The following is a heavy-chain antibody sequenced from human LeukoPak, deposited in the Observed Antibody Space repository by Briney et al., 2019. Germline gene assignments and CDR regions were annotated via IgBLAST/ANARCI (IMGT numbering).Heavy chain of an antibody. CDR3: VGDPTTNRFQYFQY. CDR2: MDRHSDI. CDR1: GFTFSNFG. Sequence: PGGSLRLSCTASGFTFSNFGINWVRQAPGKGLEWVSCMDRHSDIYYADSVKRRFTISRDNARNSVYLQVNSLTVEDTAVYYCVGDPTTNRFQYFQYWGQGALVTVSS. J-gene: IGHJ4*02. D-gene: IGHD1-14*01. V-gene: IGHV3-21*01.